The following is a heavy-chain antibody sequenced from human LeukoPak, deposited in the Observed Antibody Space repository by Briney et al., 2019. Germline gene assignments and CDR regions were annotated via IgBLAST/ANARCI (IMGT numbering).Heavy chain of an antibody. V-gene: IGHV4-61*02. CDR1: GGSISSGSYY. D-gene: IGHD2-2*01. CDR2: IYTSGST. Sequence: SQTLSLTCTVSGGSISSGSYYWSWIRQPAGKGLEWIGRIYTSGSTNYNPSLKSRVTISVDTSKNQFSLKLSSVTAADTAVYYCARDCSSTSCWGMDIWGQGTTVTVSS. CDR3: ARDCSSTSCWGMDI. J-gene: IGHJ6*02.